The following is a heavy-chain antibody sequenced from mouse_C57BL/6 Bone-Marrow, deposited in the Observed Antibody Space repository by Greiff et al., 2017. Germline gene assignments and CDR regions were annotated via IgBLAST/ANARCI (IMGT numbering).Heavy chain of an antibody. J-gene: IGHJ4*01. D-gene: IGHD2-3*01. Sequence: EVQGVESGGGLVQPGGSLKLSCAASGFTFSDYYMYWVRQTPEKRLEWVAYISNGGGSTYYPDTVKGRFTISRDNAKNTLYLQMSRLKSEDTAMYYCARHDGYSPYYAMDYWGQGTSVTVSS. CDR1: GFTFSDYY. V-gene: IGHV5-12*01. CDR2: ISNGGGST. CDR3: ARHDGYSPYYAMDY.